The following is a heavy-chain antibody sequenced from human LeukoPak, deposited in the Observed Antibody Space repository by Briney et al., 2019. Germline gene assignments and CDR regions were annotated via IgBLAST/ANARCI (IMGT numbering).Heavy chain of an antibody. CDR1: GYTFTNYW. D-gene: IGHD3-10*01. V-gene: IGHV5-51*01. CDR2: VYPGDSDT. J-gene: IGHJ4*02. Sequence: KVGQSLKISCEGSGYTFTNYWIAWVRQMPGRGLEWMGTVYPGDSDTRYSSSFQGQVTISADKSISTAYLQWSSLRASDTATYYCARILGVDTTRTFDYWGQGTLVTVSS. CDR3: ARILGVDTTRTFDY.